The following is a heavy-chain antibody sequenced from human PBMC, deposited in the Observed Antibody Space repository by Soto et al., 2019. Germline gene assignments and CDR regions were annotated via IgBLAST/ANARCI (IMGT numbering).Heavy chain of an antibody. D-gene: IGHD3-3*01. J-gene: IGHJ3*02. V-gene: IGHV1-2*02. CDR3: ERWGGVGVAGSAAFDM. Sequence: VQSGAVVKKPGASVTVSCSASGYPVTAYYMHWVRQAPGRGLEWMGGIHPATGASKYTQTFQGRVTIPRDQSASTVFMELSGRASEDTAAFDWERWGGVGVAGSAAFDMWGQGTVVTVSS. CDR1: GYPVTAYY. CDR2: IHPATGAS.